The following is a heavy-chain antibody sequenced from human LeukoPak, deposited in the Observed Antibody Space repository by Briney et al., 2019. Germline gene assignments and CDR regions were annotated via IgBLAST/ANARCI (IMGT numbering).Heavy chain of an antibody. CDR2: IYYSGST. D-gene: IGHD3-22*01. V-gene: IGHV4-39*07. Sequence: SETLSLTCTVSGGSISSSSYYWGWIRQPPGKGLEWIGSIYYSGSTYYNPSLKSRVTISVDTSKNQFSLKLSSVTAADTAVYYCARGVVVIKGRAFDIWGQGTMVTVSS. J-gene: IGHJ3*02. CDR1: GGSISSSSYY. CDR3: ARGVVVIKGRAFDI.